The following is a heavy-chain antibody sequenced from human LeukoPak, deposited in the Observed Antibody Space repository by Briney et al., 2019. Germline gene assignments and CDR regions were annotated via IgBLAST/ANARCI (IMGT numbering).Heavy chain of an antibody. CDR3: ARPSYYASGGLSGMDV. CDR1: GSTVSNYW. Sequence: PGGSLRLSCAASGSTVSNYWMSWVRQAPGKGLEWVANIRQDGGESHYVDSVKGRFTISRDYAKNSLYLQMNSLRAEDTAVYYCARPSYYASGGLSGMDVWGQGTTVTVSS. V-gene: IGHV3-7*01. J-gene: IGHJ6*02. D-gene: IGHD3-10*01. CDR2: IRQDGGES.